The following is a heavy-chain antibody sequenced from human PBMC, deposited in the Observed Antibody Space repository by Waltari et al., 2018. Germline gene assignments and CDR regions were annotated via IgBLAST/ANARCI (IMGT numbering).Heavy chain of an antibody. Sequence: QVQLQESGPGLVKPSESLSLTCTVPRGSISSYYWSWIRQPPGKGLEWIGYTYYSGCTNYNPSLKSRVTRSVDTSKNQFSQELSSVTAADTAVYYYERYCSSTSCPNWIDPWGQGTLVTVSS. V-gene: IGHV4-59*08. D-gene: IGHD2-2*01. J-gene: IGHJ5*02. CDR1: RGSISSYY. CDR2: TYYSGCT. CDR3: ERYCSSTSCPNWIDP.